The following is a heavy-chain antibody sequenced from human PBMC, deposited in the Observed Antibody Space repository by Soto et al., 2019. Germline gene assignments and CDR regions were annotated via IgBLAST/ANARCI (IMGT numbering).Heavy chain of an antibody. Sequence: SETLSLTCTVSGGSMSSYYWSWIRQPPGKGLEWIGYIYYSGGTYYNPSLKSRVTISVDTSKNQFSLKLSSVTAADTAVYYCARQSCSSTSCYSWVSWFDPWGQGTLVTVSS. CDR1: GGSMSSYY. CDR2: IYYSGGT. CDR3: ARQSCSSTSCYSWVSWFDP. J-gene: IGHJ5*02. V-gene: IGHV4-59*08. D-gene: IGHD2-2*01.